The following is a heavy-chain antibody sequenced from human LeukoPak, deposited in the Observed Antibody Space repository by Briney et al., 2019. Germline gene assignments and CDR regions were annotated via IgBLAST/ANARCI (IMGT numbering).Heavy chain of an antibody. Sequence: GGSLRLSCTASGFTFGDYVMSWFRQAPGKGLEWVGFIRSKACGGTTEYAASVKGRFPISRDDSKSIAYVQMNSLKTEDTAVYYCTSQKDYYGSGSYWTFDPWGQGTLVTVSS. J-gene: IGHJ5*02. CDR3: TSQKDYYGSGSYWTFDP. CDR2: IRSKACGGTT. D-gene: IGHD3-10*01. CDR1: GFTFGDYV. V-gene: IGHV3-49*03.